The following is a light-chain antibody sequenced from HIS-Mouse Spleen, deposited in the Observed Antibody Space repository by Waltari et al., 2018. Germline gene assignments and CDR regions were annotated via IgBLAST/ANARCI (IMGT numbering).Light chain of an antibody. CDR3: QVWDSSSDHVV. Sequence: SYVLTQPPSVSVAPGKTARITCWGNNIGRKRMHWYQQKPGQAPVLVVYDDSDRPSGIPERFSGSNSGNTATLTISRVEAGDEADYYCQVWDSSSDHVVFGGGTKLTVL. J-gene: IGLJ2*01. CDR1: NIGRKR. V-gene: IGLV3-21*03. CDR2: DDS.